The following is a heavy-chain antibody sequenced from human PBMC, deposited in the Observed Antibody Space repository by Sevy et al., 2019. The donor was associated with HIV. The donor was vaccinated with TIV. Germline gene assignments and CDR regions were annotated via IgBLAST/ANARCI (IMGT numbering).Heavy chain of an antibody. J-gene: IGHJ4*02. Sequence: GGSLRLSCAASGFTFSSYGMHWVRQAPGKGLEWVAVISYDGSNKYYADSVKGRFTISRDNSRNTLYLQMNSLRAEDTAVYYCAKGPWGGATTIDYWGQGTLVTVSS. CDR1: GFTFSSYG. V-gene: IGHV3-30*18. D-gene: IGHD1-26*01. CDR3: AKGPWGGATTIDY. CDR2: ISYDGSNK.